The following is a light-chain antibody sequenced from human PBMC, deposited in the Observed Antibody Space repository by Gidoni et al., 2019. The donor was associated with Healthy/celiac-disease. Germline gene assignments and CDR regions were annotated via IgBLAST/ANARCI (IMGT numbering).Light chain of an antibody. V-gene: IGLV1-44*01. Sequence: QSVLTPPPSASGTPGQRVTISCSGSSSNIGRNTVNWYQQRPVTAPKLLLYSNHQRPSGVPPLFSGSQSGPSASLSISGLQSDDVSDYFCAAWDYNLNCLWVFGGGTKLTVL. CDR1: SSNIGRNT. CDR3: AAWDYNLNCLWV. J-gene: IGLJ3*02. CDR2: SNH.